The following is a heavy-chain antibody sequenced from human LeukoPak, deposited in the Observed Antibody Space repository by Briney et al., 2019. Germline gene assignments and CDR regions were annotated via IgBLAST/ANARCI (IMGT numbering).Heavy chain of an antibody. CDR3: ARVGDCSSTSCYFLDY. V-gene: IGHV1-18*04. J-gene: IGHJ4*02. D-gene: IGHD2-2*01. CDR1: GYTFTGYY. CDR2: ISAYNGST. Sequence: GASVKVSCKASGYTFTGYYMHWVRQAPGQGIGWMGWISAYNGSTNYAQKLQGRVTMTTDTSTSTAYMELRSLRSDDTAVYYCARVGDCSSTSCYFLDYWGQGTLVTVSS.